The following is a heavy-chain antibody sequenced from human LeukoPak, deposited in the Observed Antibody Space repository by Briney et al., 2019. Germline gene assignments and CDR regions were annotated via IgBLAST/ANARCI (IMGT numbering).Heavy chain of an antibody. D-gene: IGHD3-10*01. Sequence: GGSLRLSCAASGFTFSTYAVSWVRQAPGKGLEWVSRISGSGGSTYYADSVKGRFTISRDNSKNTLYLQMNSLRAEDTAVYYCAKDRLGEFNWFDPWGQGTLVTVSS. V-gene: IGHV3-23*01. J-gene: IGHJ5*02. CDR3: AKDRLGEFNWFDP. CDR2: ISGSGGST. CDR1: GFTFSTYA.